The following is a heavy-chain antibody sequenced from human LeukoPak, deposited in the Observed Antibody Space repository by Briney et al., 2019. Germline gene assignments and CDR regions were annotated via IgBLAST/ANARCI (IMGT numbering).Heavy chain of an antibody. Sequence: GGSLRLSCAASGFTFSSYAMHWVRQAPGKGLEWVAVISYDGSNKYYADSVKGRFTISRDNSKNTLYLQMNSLRAEDTAVYYCARTDYGDLRGSYGMDVWGQGTTVTVS. CDR3: ARTDYGDLRGSYGMDV. J-gene: IGHJ6*02. CDR1: GFTFSSYA. V-gene: IGHV3-30-3*01. CDR2: ISYDGSNK. D-gene: IGHD4-17*01.